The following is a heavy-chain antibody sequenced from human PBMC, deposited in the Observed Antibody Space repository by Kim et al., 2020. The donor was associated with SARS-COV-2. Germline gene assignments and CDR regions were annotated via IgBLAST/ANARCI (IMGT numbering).Heavy chain of an antibody. CDR2: IIPIFGTA. CDR1: GGTFSSYA. CDR3: ARVYYVSGESYYYYGMDV. Sequence: SVKVSCKASGGTFSSYAISWVRQAPGQGLEWLGGIIPIFGTANYAQKFQGRVTITADESTSTAYMELSSLISVDTAVYYCARVYYVSGESYYYYGMDVWGQGTTVTVSS. V-gene: IGHV1-69*13. J-gene: IGHJ6*02. D-gene: IGHD3-10*01.